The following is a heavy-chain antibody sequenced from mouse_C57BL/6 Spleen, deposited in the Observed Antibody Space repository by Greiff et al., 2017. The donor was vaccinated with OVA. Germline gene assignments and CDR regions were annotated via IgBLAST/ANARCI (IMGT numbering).Heavy chain of an antibody. D-gene: IGHD3-2*02. Sequence: VKLQQPGAELVMPGASVKLSCKASGYTFTSYWMHWVKQRPGQGLEWIGEIDPSDSYTNYNQKFKGKSTLTVDKSSSTAYMQLSSLTSEDSAVYYCARAAQAYFDYWGQGTTLTVSS. CDR2: IDPSDSYT. CDR3: ARAAQAYFDY. CDR1: GYTFTSYW. J-gene: IGHJ2*01. V-gene: IGHV1-69*01.